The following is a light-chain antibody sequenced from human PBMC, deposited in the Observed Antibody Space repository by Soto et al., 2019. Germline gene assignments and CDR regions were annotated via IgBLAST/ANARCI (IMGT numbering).Light chain of an antibody. CDR2: AAS. Sequence: DIQMTQSPSSLYASVGDRVTITCLARQGISNYLAWYQQKPGKVPKLMIYAASTLQSGVPSRFSGSGSGTDFTLTISSLQPEDVATYYCQKYNSAPPDFGGGTKVEIK. J-gene: IGKJ4*01. CDR3: QKYNSAPPD. V-gene: IGKV1-27*01. CDR1: QGISNY.